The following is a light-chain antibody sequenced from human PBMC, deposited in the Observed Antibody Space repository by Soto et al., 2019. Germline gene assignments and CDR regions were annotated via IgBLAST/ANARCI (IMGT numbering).Light chain of an antibody. J-gene: IGKJ2*01. CDR3: QQYNNWPPYT. CDR2: GAS. CDR1: QSVSSN. Sequence: EIVMTQSPATLSVSPGERATLSCRASQSVSSNLAWYQQKPGQAPRLLIYGASTRATGIPARFSGSGSGREFTLTISSLQSEDFAVYYCQQYNNWPPYTFGQGNKREIK. V-gene: IGKV3-15*01.